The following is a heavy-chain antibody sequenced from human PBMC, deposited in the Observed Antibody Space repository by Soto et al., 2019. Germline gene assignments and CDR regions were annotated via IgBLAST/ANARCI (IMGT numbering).Heavy chain of an antibody. D-gene: IGHD6-13*01. Sequence: ASVKVSCKAYGYTFTDYFIHWVRQAPGQGLEWMGVVNSIFGTTDYAQNFQGRVTMTRDESTSTAYMELSSLRSEDTAVYYCARDQPSSSWYGMDVWGQGTTVTVSS. CDR2: VNSIFGTT. CDR3: ARDQPSSSWYGMDV. V-gene: IGHV1-46*01. CDR1: GYTFTDYF. J-gene: IGHJ6*02.